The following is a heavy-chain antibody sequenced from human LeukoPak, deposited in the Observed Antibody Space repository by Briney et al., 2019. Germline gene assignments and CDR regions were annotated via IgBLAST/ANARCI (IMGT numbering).Heavy chain of an antibody. V-gene: IGHV3-11*04. Sequence: LSLTCTVSGGSISPYYWSWIRQSPGKGLEWVSHISSSSSTIHYADSVKGRFTISRDNAKNSLYLQMNSLRAEDTAVYYCARERYSSEDDAFDIWGQGTVVTVSS. J-gene: IGHJ3*02. CDR1: GGSISPYY. CDR3: ARERYSSEDDAFDI. D-gene: IGHD6-19*01. CDR2: ISSSSSTI.